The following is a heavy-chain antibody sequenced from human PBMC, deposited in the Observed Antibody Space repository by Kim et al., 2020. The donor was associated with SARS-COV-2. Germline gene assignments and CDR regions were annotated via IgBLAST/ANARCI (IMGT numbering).Heavy chain of an antibody. CDR3: GSGRTEGAFDI. CDR2: T. V-gene: IGHV1-8*01. Sequence: TGYAQKFQGRVTMTRNTSISTAYMELSSLRSEDTAVYYCGSGRTEGAFDIWGQGTMVTVSS. J-gene: IGHJ3*02.